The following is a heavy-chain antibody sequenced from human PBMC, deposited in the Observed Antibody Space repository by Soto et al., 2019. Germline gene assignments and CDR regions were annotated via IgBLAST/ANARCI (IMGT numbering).Heavy chain of an antibody. CDR3: AKGLYYYDSSGYRLFDY. CDR1: GFTFRNYA. CDR2: ISVSGGTT. J-gene: IGHJ4*02. Sequence: GGSLRLSCVASGFTFRNYAMSWVRQAPGKGLEWVSTISVSGGTTHYADSVKGRITISRDNSKNTVYLQMNSLRAEDTALYYCAKGLYYYDSSGYRLFDYWGQGALVTV. D-gene: IGHD3-22*01. V-gene: IGHV3-23*01.